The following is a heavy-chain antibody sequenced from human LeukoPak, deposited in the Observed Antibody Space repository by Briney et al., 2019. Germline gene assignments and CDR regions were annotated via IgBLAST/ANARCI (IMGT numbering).Heavy chain of an antibody. CDR1: GFTFNRCW. V-gene: IGHV3-30-3*01. CDR3: ARDWDGDYVSYIYYYYGMDV. D-gene: IGHD4-17*01. CDR2: ISYDGSNK. J-gene: IGHJ6*02. Sequence: PGGSLRLSCVVSGFTFNRCWMNWVRQAPGKGLEWVAVISYDGSNKYYADSVKGRFTISRDNSKNTLYLQMNSLRAEDTAVYYCARDWDGDYVSYIYYYYGMDVWGQGTTVTVSS.